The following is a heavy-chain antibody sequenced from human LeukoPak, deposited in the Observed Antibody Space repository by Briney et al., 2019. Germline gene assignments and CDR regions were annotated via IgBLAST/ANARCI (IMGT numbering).Heavy chain of an antibody. CDR3: ARDYVLRFLEWLLLDY. D-gene: IGHD3-3*01. CDR1: GFTFSSYA. J-gene: IGHJ4*02. Sequence: GGSLRLSCAASGFTFSSYAMHWVRQAPGKGLEGVAVISYDGSNKYYADSVKGRFTISRDNSKNTLYLQMNSLRAEDTAVYYCARDYVLRFLEWLLLDYWGQGTLVTVSS. CDR2: ISYDGSNK. V-gene: IGHV3-30-3*01.